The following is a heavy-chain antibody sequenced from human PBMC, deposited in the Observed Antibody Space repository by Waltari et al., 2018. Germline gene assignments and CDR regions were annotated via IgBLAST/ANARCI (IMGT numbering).Heavy chain of an antibody. CDR2: IWYDGSNK. Sequence: GLEWVAVIWYDGSNKYYADSVKGRFTISRDNSKNTLYLQMNSLRAEDTAVYYCARDLTTDIVGATIGGFNYGMDVWGQGTTVTVSS. J-gene: IGHJ6*02. D-gene: IGHD1-26*01. V-gene: IGHV3-33*01. CDR3: ARDLTTDIVGATIGGFNYGMDV.